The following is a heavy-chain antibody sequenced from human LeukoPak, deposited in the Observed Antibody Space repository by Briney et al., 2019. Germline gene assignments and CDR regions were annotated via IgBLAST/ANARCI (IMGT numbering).Heavy chain of an antibody. J-gene: IGHJ4*02. CDR1: GFSISTYE. Sequence: PGGSLRLSCAASGFSISTYEMNWVRQAPGKGLEWVSYLSSSGTIYYADSVKGRFTISRVNAKNSLFLQMNSLRAEDTALYYCARRFDCWGQGTLVTVSS. V-gene: IGHV3-48*03. CDR3: ARRFDC. CDR2: LSSSGTI.